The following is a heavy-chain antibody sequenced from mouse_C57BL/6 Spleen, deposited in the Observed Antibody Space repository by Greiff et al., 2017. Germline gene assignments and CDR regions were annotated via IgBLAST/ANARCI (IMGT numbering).Heavy chain of an antibody. CDR3: ASWEVSYAMDY. CDR2: INPSNGGT. V-gene: IGHV1-53*01. Sequence: QVQLKQPGTELVKPGASVKLSCTASGYNFTSYWMHWVKQRPGQGLEWIGNINPSNGGTNYHEKFRSKATLTVDKSSSTAYMQLSSLTSDDSAVSYCASWEVSYAMDYWGQGTSVTVSS. D-gene: IGHD4-1*01. J-gene: IGHJ4*01. CDR1: GYNFTSYW.